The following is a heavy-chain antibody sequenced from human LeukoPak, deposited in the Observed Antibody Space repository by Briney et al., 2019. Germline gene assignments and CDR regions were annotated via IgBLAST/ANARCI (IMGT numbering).Heavy chain of an antibody. CDR1: GFTFSSYT. V-gene: IGHV3-21*04. CDR2: ISSGSSYI. CDR3: ARLEMATIIGAFDI. J-gene: IGHJ3*02. Sequence: GGSLRLSCAASGFTFSSYTMNWVRQAPGKGLEWVSSISSGSSYIYYADSVQGRFTISADKSISTAYLQWSSLKASDTAMYYCARLEMATIIGAFDIWGQGTMVTVSS. D-gene: IGHD5-24*01.